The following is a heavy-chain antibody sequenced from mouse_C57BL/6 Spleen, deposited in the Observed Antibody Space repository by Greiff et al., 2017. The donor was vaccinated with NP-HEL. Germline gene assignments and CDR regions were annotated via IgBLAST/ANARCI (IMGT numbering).Heavy chain of an antibody. V-gene: IGHV1-59*01. CDR2: IDPSDSYT. Sequence: QVQLQQSGAELVRPGTSVKLSCKASGYTFTSYWMHWVKQRPGQGLEWIGVIDPSDSYTNYNQKFKGKATLTVDTSSSTAYMQLSSLTSEDSAVYDCARSWGVLYRAMDYWGQGTSVTVSS. D-gene: IGHD6-1*01. CDR1: GYTFTSYW. J-gene: IGHJ4*01. CDR3: ARSWGVLYRAMDY.